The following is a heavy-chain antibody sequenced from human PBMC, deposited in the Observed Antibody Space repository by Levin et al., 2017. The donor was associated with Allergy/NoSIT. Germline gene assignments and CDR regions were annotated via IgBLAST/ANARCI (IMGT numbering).Heavy chain of an antibody. CDR3: AKVVYCSGGSCYPSEYFQH. J-gene: IGHJ1*01. D-gene: IGHD2-15*01. CDR2: ISGSGGST. Sequence: GGSLRLSCAASGFTFSSYAMSWVRQAPGKGLEWVSAISGSGGSTYYADSVKGRFTISRDNSKNTLYLQMNSLRAEDTAVYYCAKVVYCSGGSCYPSEYFQHWGQGTLVTVSS. V-gene: IGHV3-23*01. CDR1: GFTFSSYA.